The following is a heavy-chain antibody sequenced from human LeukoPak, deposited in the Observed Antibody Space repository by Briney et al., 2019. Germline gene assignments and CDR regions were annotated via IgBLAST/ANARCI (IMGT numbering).Heavy chain of an antibody. CDR3: ARDPDYYDSSGYSRGYYYGMDV. J-gene: IGHJ6*02. V-gene: IGHV1-69*13. CDR2: IIPIFGTA. CDR1: GYTFTSYA. Sequence: SVKVSCKASGYTFTSYAISWVRQAPGQGLEWMGGIIPIFGTANYAQKFQGRVTITADESTSTAYMELSSLRSEDTAVYYCARDPDYYDSSGYSRGYYYGMDVWGQGTTVTVSS. D-gene: IGHD3-22*01.